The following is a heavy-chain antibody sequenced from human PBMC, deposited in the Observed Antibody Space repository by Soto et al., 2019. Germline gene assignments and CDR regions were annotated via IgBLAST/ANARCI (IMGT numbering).Heavy chain of an antibody. CDR2: IYYSGST. D-gene: IGHD6-6*01. V-gene: IGHV4-59*08. CDR1: GGSISNYY. Sequence: PSETLSLTCTVSGGSISNYYWSWIRQPPGKGLEWIGYIYYSGSTNYNPSLKSRVTISVDTSKNQFSLKLSSVTAADTAVYYCARHADPIAARLDYWGQGTLVTVSS. J-gene: IGHJ4*02. CDR3: ARHADPIAARLDY.